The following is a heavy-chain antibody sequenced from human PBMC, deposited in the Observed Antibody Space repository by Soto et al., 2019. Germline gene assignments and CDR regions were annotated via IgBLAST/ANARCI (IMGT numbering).Heavy chain of an antibody. CDR2: ISDEGSNK. D-gene: IGHD6-13*01. Sequence: GGSLRLSCAASGFTFSSYGMHWVRQAPGKGLGWVAVISDEGSNKYDADSEKGRFTISRDNSKNTLYLQMNSLRPEDKVVYYCEKGGSSWHTLDYWGQGALVTVSS. V-gene: IGHV3-30*18. J-gene: IGHJ4*02. CDR3: EKGGSSWHTLDY. CDR1: GFTFSSYG.